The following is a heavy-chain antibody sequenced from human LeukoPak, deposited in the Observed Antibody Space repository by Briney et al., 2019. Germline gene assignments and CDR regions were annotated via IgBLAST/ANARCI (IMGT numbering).Heavy chain of an antibody. V-gene: IGHV1-2*02. Sequence: ASVKVSCKASGYTFTGYYMHWVRQAPGQGLEWIGWINPNRGGTNYAQKFQGRVTMTRDTSTSTVYMELSSLRSEDTAMYYCAREYSNNQFDYWGQGTLVTVSS. D-gene: IGHD6-13*01. CDR3: AREYSNNQFDY. CDR2: INPNRGGT. J-gene: IGHJ4*02. CDR1: GYTFTGYY.